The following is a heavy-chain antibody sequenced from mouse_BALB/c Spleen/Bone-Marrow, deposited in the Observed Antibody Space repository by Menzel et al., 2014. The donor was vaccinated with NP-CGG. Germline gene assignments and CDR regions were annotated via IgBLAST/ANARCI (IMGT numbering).Heavy chain of an antibody. CDR1: GYTFTSYY. Sequence: QVQLQQSGPELVKPGASVRISCKASGYTFTSYYIHWVKQRPGQGLEWIGWIYPGNVNTKYNEKFKGKPTLTADKSSSTAYMQLSSLTSEDSAVYFCARWPYYWGQGTTLTVSS. CDR3: ARWPYY. CDR2: IYPGNVNT. V-gene: IGHV1S56*01. J-gene: IGHJ2*01.